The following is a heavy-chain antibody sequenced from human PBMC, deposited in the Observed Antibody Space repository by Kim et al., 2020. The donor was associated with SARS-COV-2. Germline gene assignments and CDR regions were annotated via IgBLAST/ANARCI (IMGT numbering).Heavy chain of an antibody. V-gene: IGHV4-59*01. J-gene: IGHJ4*02. CDR3: ARERRSGTYYYFDY. D-gene: IGHD1-26*01. Sequence: NPSLKSRLTISVDTSKNQFSLSLSSVTAADTAVYYCARERRSGTYYYFDYWGQGTLVTVSS.